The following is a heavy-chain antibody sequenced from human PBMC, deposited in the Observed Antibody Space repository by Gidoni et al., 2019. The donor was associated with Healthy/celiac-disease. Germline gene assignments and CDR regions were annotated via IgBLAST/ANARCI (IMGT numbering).Heavy chain of an antibody. D-gene: IGHD5-18*01. J-gene: IGHJ6*02. CDR3: ARGEPVDTAMVRILRHYGSGSYYYYGMDV. V-gene: IGHV4-34*01. CDR2: INHSGST. Sequence: QVQLQQWGAGLLKPSETLSLTCAVYGGSFSGYYWSWIRQPPGKGLEWIGEINHSGSTNYNPSLKSRVTISVDTSKNQFSLKLSSVTAADTAVYYCARGEPVDTAMVRILRHYGSGSYYYYGMDVWGQGTTVTVSS. CDR1: GGSFSGYY.